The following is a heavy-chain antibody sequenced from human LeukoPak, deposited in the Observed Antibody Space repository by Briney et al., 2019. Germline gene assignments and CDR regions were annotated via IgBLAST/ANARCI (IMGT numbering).Heavy chain of an antibody. CDR2: ISSNGGST. D-gene: IGHD6-19*01. CDR1: GFTFSSFA. J-gene: IGHJ4*02. Sequence: GGSLRLSCSASGFTFSSFAMHWVREAPGKGLEYVSAISSNGGSTYYADSVKGRFTISRDNSKNTLYLQMSSLRAEDTAVYYCVTPRIAVAGTVTDDYWGQGTLVTISS. CDR3: VTPRIAVAGTVTDDY. V-gene: IGHV3-64D*09.